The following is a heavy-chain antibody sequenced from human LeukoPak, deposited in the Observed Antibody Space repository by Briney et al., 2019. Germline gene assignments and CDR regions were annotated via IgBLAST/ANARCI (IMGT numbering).Heavy chain of an antibody. Sequence: GASVKVSCKASGGTFSSYAISWVRQAPGQGLEWMGGIIPIFGTANYAQKFQGRVTITADKSTSAAYMELSSLRSEDTAVYYCALRPCSGGSCYSGYYYYMDVWGKGTTVTVSS. J-gene: IGHJ6*03. CDR3: ALRPCSGGSCYSGYYYYMDV. CDR2: IIPIFGTA. CDR1: GGTFSSYA. D-gene: IGHD2-15*01. V-gene: IGHV1-69*06.